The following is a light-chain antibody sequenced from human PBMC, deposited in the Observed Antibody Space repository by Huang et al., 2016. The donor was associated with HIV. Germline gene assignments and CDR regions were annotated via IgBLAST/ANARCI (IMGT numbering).Light chain of an antibody. J-gene: IGKJ1*01. V-gene: IGKV3-15*01. CDR2: AAS. Sequence: EIVMTQSPATLSVSPGERATLSCRASQSVSSNLAWYQQKPGQAPRLLIYAASTRATGIPARFSGSGSGTVFTLTISSLQSEEFAVYYCQQYNNWPRTFGQGTKVEIK. CDR3: QQYNNWPRT. CDR1: QSVSSN.